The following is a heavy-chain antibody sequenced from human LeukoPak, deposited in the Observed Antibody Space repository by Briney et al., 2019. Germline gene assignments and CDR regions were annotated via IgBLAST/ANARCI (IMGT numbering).Heavy chain of an antibody. CDR2: IYTSGST. D-gene: IGHD6-13*01. J-gene: IGHJ6*03. Sequence: PSETLSLTCTVSGGSISSGSYYWSWIRQPAGKGLEWIGRIYTSGSTNYNPSLKSRVTMSVDTSKNQFSLKLSSVTAADTAVYYCASLAAAGPYYYYYMDVWGKGTTVTVSS. CDR3: ASLAAAGPYYYYYMDV. V-gene: IGHV4-61*02. CDR1: GGSISSGSYY.